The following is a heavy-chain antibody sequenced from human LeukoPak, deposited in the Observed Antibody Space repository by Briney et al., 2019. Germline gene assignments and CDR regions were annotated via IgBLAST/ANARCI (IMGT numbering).Heavy chain of an antibody. V-gene: IGHV3-21*01. D-gene: IGHD2-2*02. CDR1: GFTFSSYS. J-gene: IGHJ3*02. Sequence: GGSLRLSCAASGFTFSSYSMNWVRQAPGKGLEWVSSISSSSTFIYYADSVKGRFTISRDNAKNSLYLQMNSLRAEDTAVYYCARSYCTSTTCYIAFDIWGQGTMDTVSS. CDR2: ISSSSTFI. CDR3: ARSYCTSTTCYIAFDI.